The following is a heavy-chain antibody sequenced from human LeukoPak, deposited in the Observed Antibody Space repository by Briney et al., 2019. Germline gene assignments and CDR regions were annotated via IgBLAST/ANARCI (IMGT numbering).Heavy chain of an antibody. CDR1: GFTFSSYA. CDR2: ISGSGGGT. Sequence: GGSLRLSCAASGFTFSSYAMTWVRQAPGKGPEWVSAISGSGGGTYYADSVKGRFTISRDNSKNTLYLQMNSLRAEDTAVYYCAKERSFGTWLGDYWGQGTLVTVSS. V-gene: IGHV3-23*01. CDR3: AKERSFGTWLGDY. J-gene: IGHJ4*02. D-gene: IGHD2/OR15-2a*01.